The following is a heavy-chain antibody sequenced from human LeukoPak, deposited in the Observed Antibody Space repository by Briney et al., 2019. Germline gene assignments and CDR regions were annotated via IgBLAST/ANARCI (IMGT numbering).Heavy chain of an antibody. D-gene: IGHD2-21*02. CDR2: LSGDGSDT. J-gene: IGHJ4*02. Sequence: GGSLRLSCAGSGFTFSTYTMNWVRQAPGKGLEWVSTLSGDGSDTYYADSVKGRFTISRDTSKNTLFLQMNSLRADDTAIYYCTKGGHGDYWGQGTMVTVSS. CDR1: GFTFSTYT. V-gene: IGHV3-23*01. CDR3: TKGGHGDY.